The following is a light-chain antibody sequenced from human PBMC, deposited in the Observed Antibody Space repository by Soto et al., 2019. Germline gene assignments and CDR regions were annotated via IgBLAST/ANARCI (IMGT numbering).Light chain of an antibody. CDR3: QQSYSTLWT. CDR2: AAS. CDR1: QSISSY. V-gene: IGKV1-39*01. Sequence: DIQMTQSPSSLSASVGDRVTITCRASQSISSYLHWYQQKPGKAPKLLIYAASSLQSGVPSRFSGSGSGTEFTLTISSLQPEDFATYYCQQSYSTLWTFGQGTKVEIK. J-gene: IGKJ1*01.